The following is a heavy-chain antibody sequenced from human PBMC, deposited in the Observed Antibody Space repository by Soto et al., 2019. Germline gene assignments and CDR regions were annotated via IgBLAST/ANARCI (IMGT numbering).Heavy chain of an antibody. V-gene: IGHV3-30-3*01. CDR3: ARDVQYSYCHFDI. CDR2: ISYDGSNK. D-gene: IGHD5-18*01. CDR1: GFTFSSYA. Sequence: QVQLVESGGGVVQPGRSLRLSCAASGFTFSSYAMHWVRQAPGKGLEWVAVISYDGSNKYYADSVKGRFTISRDNSKNTLYLQMNSLRAEDTAVYYCARDVQYSYCHFDIWGQWTMVTVSS. J-gene: IGHJ3*02.